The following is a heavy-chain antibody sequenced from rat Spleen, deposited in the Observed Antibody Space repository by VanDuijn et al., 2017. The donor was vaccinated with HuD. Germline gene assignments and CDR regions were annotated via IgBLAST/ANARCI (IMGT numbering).Heavy chain of an antibody. CDR3: TRSHRDGYYHVVRNYYVMDA. D-gene: IGHD1-12*03. J-gene: IGHJ4*01. Sequence: EVQLVESGGGLVQPGRSLKLSCVASGFTFNNYWMTWIRQAPGKGLEWVASITNTGGSTYYPDSVKGRFTISRDNAKSTLYLQMNSLRSEDTATYYCTRSHRDGYYHVVRNYYVMDAWGQGASVTVSS. CDR1: GFTFNNYW. V-gene: IGHV5-31*01. CDR2: ITNTGGST.